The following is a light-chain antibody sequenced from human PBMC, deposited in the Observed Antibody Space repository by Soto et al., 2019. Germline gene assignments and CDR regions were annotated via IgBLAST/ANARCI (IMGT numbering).Light chain of an antibody. Sequence: EIVMTQSPGTLSVSPRERATLSCRASPSARSKLAWYQQKPGQAPRLLIYDASTRATGIPARFSRRWSGTECTLTIRSLQSEDFAVYYCQQYNKWPPITFGQGTRLEMK. V-gene: IGKV3-15*01. CDR1: PSARSK. J-gene: IGKJ5*01. CDR3: QQYNKWPPIT. CDR2: DAS.